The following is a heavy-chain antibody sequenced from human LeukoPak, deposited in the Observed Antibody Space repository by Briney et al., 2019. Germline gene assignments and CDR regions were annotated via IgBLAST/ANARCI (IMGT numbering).Heavy chain of an antibody. CDR1: GDSIRSYY. J-gene: IGHJ3*01. V-gene: IGHV4-59*12. Sequence: SETLSLTCTVSGDSIRSYYWSWIRQPPGNGLEWIGNIHYSGSTKYNSSLKSRVTISVDTSNNQFSLRVTSLTAADTAVYYCARLGALHDAFDVWGQGTLVTVSS. D-gene: IGHD3-16*01. CDR2: IHYSGST. CDR3: ARLGALHDAFDV.